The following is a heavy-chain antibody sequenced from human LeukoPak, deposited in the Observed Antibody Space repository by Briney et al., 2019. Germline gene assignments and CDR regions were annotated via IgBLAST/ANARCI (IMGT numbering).Heavy chain of an antibody. CDR3: ATDIVVVPAAIPGTPTDY. J-gene: IGHJ4*02. CDR2: FDPEDGET. Sequence: ASVKVSCKVSGYTLTELSMHWVRQAPGKGLEWMGGFDPEDGETIYAQKFQGRVTMTEDTSTDTAYMELSSPRSEDTAVYYCATDIVVVPAAIPGTPTDYWGQGTLVTVSS. CDR1: GYTLTELS. V-gene: IGHV1-24*01. D-gene: IGHD2-2*01.